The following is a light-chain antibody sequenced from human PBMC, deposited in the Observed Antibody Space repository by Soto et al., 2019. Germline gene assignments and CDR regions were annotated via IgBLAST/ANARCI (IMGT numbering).Light chain of an antibody. Sequence: EIVLTQSPGTLSLSPGERATLSCRASQSVSSSYLAWYQQKPGQAPRLRIYGASSRATGIPDRFSGSGSGTDFTLTISRLEPEDFAVYYCQQYGGSFRVFGPGTKVDIK. CDR1: QSVSSSY. V-gene: IGKV3-20*01. J-gene: IGKJ3*01. CDR2: GAS. CDR3: QQYGGSFRV.